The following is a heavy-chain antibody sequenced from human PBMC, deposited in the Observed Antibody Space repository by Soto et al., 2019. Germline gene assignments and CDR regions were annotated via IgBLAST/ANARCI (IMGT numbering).Heavy chain of an antibody. Sequence: QMQLQESGPGLVKPSETLSLTCAVSSASIISEQRWSWVRQPPGKGLEWIGEIHHSGSTNNNPSLRSRVTTSVDKSKNQSSQNLNSVTAADTAVYYCARSFGWYAIDQWGQGTLVIVSS. J-gene: IGHJ4*02. CDR2: IHHSGST. CDR1: SASIISEQR. V-gene: IGHV4-4*02. CDR3: ARSFGWYAIDQ. D-gene: IGHD6-19*01.